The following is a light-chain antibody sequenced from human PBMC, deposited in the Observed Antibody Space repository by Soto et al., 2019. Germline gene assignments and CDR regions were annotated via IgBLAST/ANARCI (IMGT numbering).Light chain of an antibody. CDR3: QQFSTYPWRFT. V-gene: IGKV1-13*01. Sequence: AIQLTQSPSSLSASVRDRVTGTCRASQGISSAFACYQRKPGKAPNLLIYDASSLESGVPSMFSGSGSGTDFTHTISSLQPEDFASSYRQQFSTYPWRFTFGPGTKVDI. J-gene: IGKJ3*01. CDR1: QGISSA. CDR2: DAS.